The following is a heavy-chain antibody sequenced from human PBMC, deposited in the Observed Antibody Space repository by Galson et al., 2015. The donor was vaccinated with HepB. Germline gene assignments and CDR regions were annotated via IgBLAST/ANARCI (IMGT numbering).Heavy chain of an antibody. CDR3: ARAGSGWPHYYYGMDV. V-gene: IGHV3-13*01. CDR2: IGTAGDT. J-gene: IGHJ6*02. D-gene: IGHD1-26*01. Sequence: SLRLSCAASGFTFSSYDMHWVRQATGKGLEWVSAIGTAGDTYNPGSVKGRFTVSRENAKNSLYLQMNSLRAGDTAVYYCARAGSGWPHYYYGMDVWGQGTTVTVSS. CDR1: GFTFSSYD.